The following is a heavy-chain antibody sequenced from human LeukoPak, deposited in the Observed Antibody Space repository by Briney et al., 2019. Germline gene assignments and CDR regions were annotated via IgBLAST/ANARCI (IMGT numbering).Heavy chain of an antibody. V-gene: IGHV5-51*01. CDR1: GYSFTSYW. J-gene: IGHJ5*02. D-gene: IGHD3-3*01. Sequence: GESLKISCKGSGYSFTSYWIGWVRQMPGKGLEWMGIIYPGDSDTRYSPSFQGQVTISADKSISTAYLQWSSLKASDTAMYYCARQGDYDFWSGYYTAGWFDPWGQGTLVTVS. CDR3: ARQGDYDFWSGYYTAGWFDP. CDR2: IYPGDSDT.